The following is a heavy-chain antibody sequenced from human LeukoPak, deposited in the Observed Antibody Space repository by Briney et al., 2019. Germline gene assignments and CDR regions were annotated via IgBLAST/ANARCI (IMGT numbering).Heavy chain of an antibody. Sequence: GGSLRLSCAASGFTFSGYTMNWVRQAPGKGLEWVSSISSSSSYIYYADSVKGRFTISRENAKNSLYLQMNSLRAGDTAVYYCARGSPPDDAFDIWGQGTMVTVSS. V-gene: IGHV3-21*01. CDR3: ARGSPPDDAFDI. CDR1: GFTFSGYT. D-gene: IGHD1-14*01. J-gene: IGHJ3*02. CDR2: ISSSSSYI.